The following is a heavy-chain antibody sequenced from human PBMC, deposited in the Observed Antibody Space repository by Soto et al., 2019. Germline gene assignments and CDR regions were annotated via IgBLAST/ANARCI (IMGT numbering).Heavy chain of an antibody. CDR1: GFTFSSYA. CDR2: VSIGGST. V-gene: IGHV3-23*01. J-gene: IGHJ4*02. Sequence: RGSLRLSCAASGFTFSSYAMGWVRQGPGKGLEWVAVVSIGGSTHYADSVRGRFTISRDNSKNTLSLQMNSLTAEATAVYFCAKRRGAGGHFDYWGQGALVTVSS. CDR3: AKRRGAGGHFDY. D-gene: IGHD2-15*01.